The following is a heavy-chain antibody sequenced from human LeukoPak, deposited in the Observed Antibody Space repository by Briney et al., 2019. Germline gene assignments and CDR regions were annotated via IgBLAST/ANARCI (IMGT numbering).Heavy chain of an antibody. CDR3: ARDLGHYYHYGMDV. J-gene: IGHJ6*02. CDR1: GFTFSSYA. CDR2: ISSNGGST. V-gene: IGHV3-64*01. Sequence: GGSLRLSCAASGFTFSSYAMHWVRQAPGKGLEYVSAISSNGGSTYYANSVKGRFTISRDNSKNTLYLQMGSLRAEDMAVYYCARDLGHYYHYGMDVWGQGTTVTVSS.